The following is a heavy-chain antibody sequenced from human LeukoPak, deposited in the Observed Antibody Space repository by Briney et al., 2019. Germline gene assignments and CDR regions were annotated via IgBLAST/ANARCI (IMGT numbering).Heavy chain of an antibody. CDR1: GYTLTELS. D-gene: IGHD6-19*01. J-gene: IGHJ4*02. CDR2: FDPEDGET. V-gene: IGHV1-24*01. CDR3: ATDRVTVAGFDY. Sequence: ASVKVSCKVSGYTLTELSMHWVRQAPGKGLEWMGGFDPEDGETIYAQKFQGRVTMTEDTSTDTAYMELSSLRSEDTAVYCCATDRVTVAGFDYWGQGTLVTVSS.